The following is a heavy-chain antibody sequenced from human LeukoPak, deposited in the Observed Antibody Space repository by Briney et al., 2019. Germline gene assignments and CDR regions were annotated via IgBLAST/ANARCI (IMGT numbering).Heavy chain of an antibody. CDR1: GDSTTSYY. J-gene: IGHJ4*02. CDR3: ARLTRLSTAPDRYYLDY. CDR2: IYTSGGT. Sequence: SETLSLTCTVSGDSTTSYYWSWIRQPPGKGLEWIGYIYTSGGTNSIPSLKGRVTISIDTSQNQFSLRLSSLTAADTALYYCARLTRLSTAPDRYYLDYWGQGTRVTVSS. D-gene: IGHD3-16*02. V-gene: IGHV4-4*09.